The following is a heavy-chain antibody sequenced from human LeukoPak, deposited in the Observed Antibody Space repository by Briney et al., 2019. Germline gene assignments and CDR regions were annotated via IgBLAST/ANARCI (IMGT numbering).Heavy chain of an antibody. D-gene: IGHD3-22*01. CDR1: GFTFSSYS. J-gene: IGHJ4*02. CDR3: ARDLTEPRDYYDSSGYYYYFDY. V-gene: IGHV3-21*01. Sequence: GGSLRLSCAASGFTFSSYSMNWVRQAPGKGLEWVSSISSSSSYIYYADSVKGRFTISRDNAKNSLYLQMNSLRAEDTAVYYCARDLTEPRDYYDSSGYYYYFDYWGQGTLVTVSS. CDR2: ISSSSSYI.